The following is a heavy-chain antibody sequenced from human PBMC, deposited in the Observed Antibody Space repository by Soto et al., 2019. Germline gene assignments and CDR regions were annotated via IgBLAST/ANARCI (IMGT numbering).Heavy chain of an antibody. D-gene: IGHD2-2*01. CDR2: IYYSGST. J-gene: IGHJ5*02. CDR1: GGSISSGGYY. Sequence: SETLSLTCTVSGGSISSGGYYWSWIRQHPGKGLEWIGYIYYSGSTNYNHSPKSRVTISVDTSKNQFSLKLSSVTAADTAVYYFAIDGHYCSSTSCYSSGWFDPWGQGTLVTVSS. CDR3: AIDGHYCSSTSCYSSGWFDP. V-gene: IGHV4-61*08.